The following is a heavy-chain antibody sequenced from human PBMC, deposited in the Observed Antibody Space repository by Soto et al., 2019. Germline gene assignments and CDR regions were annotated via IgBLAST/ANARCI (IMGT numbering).Heavy chain of an antibody. D-gene: IGHD1-7*01. CDR2: IYYSGST. CDR1: GGSISSSSYY. Sequence: SETLSLTCTVSGGSISSSSYYWGWIRQPPGKGLEWIGSIYYSGSTYYNPSLKSRVTISVDTSKNQFSLQLTSVTAEDTAVYYCAGTTSHQWYYMDVWGKGTTVTVSS. CDR3: AGTTSHQWYYMDV. J-gene: IGHJ6*03. V-gene: IGHV4-39*01.